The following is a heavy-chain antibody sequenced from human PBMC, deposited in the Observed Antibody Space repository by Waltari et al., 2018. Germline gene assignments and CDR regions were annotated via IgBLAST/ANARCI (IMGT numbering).Heavy chain of an antibody. J-gene: IGHJ6*02. Sequence: EMQLVESGGDLVQPGGSLRFSCAAPGITFGSDWMSWVRQAPGEGLEWVSNIKQDGSEKNYVDSVKGRFTISRDNAKKLLYLQMNSLRVEDTAVYFCARVVATNLPYFYGMDVWGQGTTVTVSS. V-gene: IGHV3-7*01. CDR3: ARVVATNLPYFYGMDV. CDR1: GITFGSDW. CDR2: IKQDGSEK. D-gene: IGHD5-12*01.